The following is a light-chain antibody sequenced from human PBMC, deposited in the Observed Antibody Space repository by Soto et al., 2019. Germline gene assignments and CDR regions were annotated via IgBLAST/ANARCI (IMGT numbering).Light chain of an antibody. Sequence: QSVLTQPPSASGSPGQSVAISCTGTSSDVGGYNYVSWYQQHPGKAPKLMIYEVNKRPSGVPDRFSDSKSGNTASLTVSGLHDEDEADYYCSSYAGSSNVFGTGTKVTVL. V-gene: IGLV2-8*01. J-gene: IGLJ1*01. CDR1: SSDVGGYNY. CDR3: SSYAGSSNV. CDR2: EVN.